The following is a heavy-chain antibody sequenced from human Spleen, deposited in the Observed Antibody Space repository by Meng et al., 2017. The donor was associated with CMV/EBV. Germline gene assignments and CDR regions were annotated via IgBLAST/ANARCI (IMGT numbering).Heavy chain of an antibody. D-gene: IGHD5-24*01. CDR2: INHSGST. CDR1: GGSFSGYY. CDR3: ARAKGLQWPGDY. J-gene: IGHJ4*02. Sequence: SETLSLTCAVYGGSFSGYYWSWIRQPPGKGLEWIGEINHSGSTNYNLSLKSRVTISVDTSKNQFSLKLSSVTAADTAVYYCARAKGLQWPGDYWGQGTLVTVSS. V-gene: IGHV4-34*01.